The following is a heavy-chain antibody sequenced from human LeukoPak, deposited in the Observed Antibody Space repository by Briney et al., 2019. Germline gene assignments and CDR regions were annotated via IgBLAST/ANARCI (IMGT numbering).Heavy chain of an antibody. J-gene: IGHJ4*02. CDR3: AKGESPYGSGSSPSY. Sequence: GGSLRLSCAASGFTFDDYAMHWVRQAPGKGLEWVSLISWDGGSTYYADSVKGRFTISRDNSKNSLYLQMNSLRAEDTALYYCAKGESPYGSGSSPSYWGQGTLVTVSS. D-gene: IGHD3-10*01. V-gene: IGHV3-43D*03. CDR1: GFTFDDYA. CDR2: ISWDGGST.